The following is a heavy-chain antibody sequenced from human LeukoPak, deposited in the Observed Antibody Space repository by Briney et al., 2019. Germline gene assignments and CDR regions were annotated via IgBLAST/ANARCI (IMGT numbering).Heavy chain of an antibody. J-gene: IGHJ4*02. D-gene: IGHD2-2*01. V-gene: IGHV4-59*01. CDR3: ARDSPSDYFDY. CDR1: GGSISSYY. CDR2: IYYSGST. Sequence: SETLSLTCTVSGGSISSYYWSWIRQPPGKGLEWIGYIYYSGSTNYNPSLKSRVIISVDTSKNQFSLKLSSVTAADTAVYYCARDSPSDYFDYWGQGTLVTVSS.